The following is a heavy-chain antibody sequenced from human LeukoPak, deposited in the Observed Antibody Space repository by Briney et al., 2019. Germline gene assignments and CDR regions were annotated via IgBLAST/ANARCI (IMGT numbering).Heavy chain of an antibody. CDR3: ARDSDSSGPNWFDP. CDR1: GFTFSSYA. Sequence: PGRSLRLSCAASGFTFSSYAMHWVRQAPGKGLEWVAVISYDGSNKYYADSVKGRFTISRDNSKNTLYLQMNSLRAEDTAVYYCARDSDSSGPNWFDPWGQGTLSPSPQ. V-gene: IGHV3-30-3*01. CDR2: ISYDGSNK. J-gene: IGHJ5*02. D-gene: IGHD3-22*01.